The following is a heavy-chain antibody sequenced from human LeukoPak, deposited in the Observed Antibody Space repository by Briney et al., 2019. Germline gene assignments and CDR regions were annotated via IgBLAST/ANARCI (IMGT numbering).Heavy chain of an antibody. CDR3: ARERVVVPAAADY. CDR2: INPSGGST. J-gene: IGHJ4*02. V-gene: IGHV1-46*03. Sequence: ASVKVSCKASGYTFTSYYMHWVRQAPGQGLEWMGIINPSGGSTSYAQKFQGRVTMTRDTSTSAVYMELSSLRSEATAVYYCARERVVVPAAADYWGQGTLVTVSS. CDR1: GYTFTSYY. D-gene: IGHD2-2*01.